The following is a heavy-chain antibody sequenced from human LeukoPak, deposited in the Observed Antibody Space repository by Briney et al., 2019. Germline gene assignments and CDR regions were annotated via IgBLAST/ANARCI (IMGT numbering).Heavy chain of an antibody. D-gene: IGHD3-10*01. Sequence: GRSLRLSCAASGFTFSSYGMHWVRQAPGKGLEWVAVISYDGSNKYYADSVKGRFTISRDNSKNMLYLQMNSLRAEDTAVYYCAKSGGSGSALGYWGQGTLVTVSS. CDR2: ISYDGSNK. CDR3: AKSGGSGSALGY. CDR1: GFTFSSYG. J-gene: IGHJ4*02. V-gene: IGHV3-30*18.